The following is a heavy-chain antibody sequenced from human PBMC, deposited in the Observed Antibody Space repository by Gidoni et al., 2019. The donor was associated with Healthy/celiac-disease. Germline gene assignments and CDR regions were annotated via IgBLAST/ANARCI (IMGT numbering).Heavy chain of an antibody. Sequence: QVQLQQSGPGLVKPSQSLSLTCAISGASVSRHSAAWNWIRQSPSRGLEWLGRTYYRSKWYNDYAVSGKSRITINPDTSKNQFSLQLNSVTPEDTAVYYCARAHCSSTSCYIRYFDYWGQGTLVTVSS. D-gene: IGHD2-2*02. CDR1: GASVSRHSAA. J-gene: IGHJ4*02. V-gene: IGHV6-1*01. CDR3: ARAHCSSTSCYIRYFDY. CDR2: TYYRSKWYN.